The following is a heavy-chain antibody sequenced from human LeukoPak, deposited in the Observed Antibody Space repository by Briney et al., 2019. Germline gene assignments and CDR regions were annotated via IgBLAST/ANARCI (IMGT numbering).Heavy chain of an antibody. J-gene: IGHJ5*02. V-gene: IGHV5-51*01. CDR3: ATQQYYYDSSGYYYNWFDP. CDR1: GYSFTSYW. CDR2: IYPGDSDT. Sequence: GESLKISCQGSGYSFTSYWIGWVRQMPGKGLEWMGIIYPGDSDTRYSPSFQGQVTISADKSISTAYLQWSSLKASDTAMYYCATQQYYYDSSGYYYNWFDPWGQGTLVTVSS. D-gene: IGHD3-22*01.